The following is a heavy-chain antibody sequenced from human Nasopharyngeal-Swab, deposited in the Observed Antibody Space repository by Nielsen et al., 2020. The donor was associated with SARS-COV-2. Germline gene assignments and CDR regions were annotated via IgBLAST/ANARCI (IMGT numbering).Heavy chain of an antibody. CDR2: ISSSSSYI. D-gene: IGHD4-23*01. CDR3: AKGIYGGNAFDI. CDR1: GFTFSSYS. J-gene: IGHJ3*02. Sequence: GESLKISCAASGFTFSSYSMNWVRQAPGKGLEWVSSISSSSSYIYYADSVKGRFTISRDNAKNSLYLQMNSLRAEDTAVYYCAKGIYGGNAFDIWGQGTMVTVSS. V-gene: IGHV3-21*01.